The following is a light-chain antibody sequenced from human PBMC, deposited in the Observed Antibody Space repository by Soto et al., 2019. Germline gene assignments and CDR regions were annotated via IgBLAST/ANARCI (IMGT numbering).Light chain of an antibody. V-gene: IGKV4-1*01. J-gene: IGKJ4*01. CDR3: QQYYSTPLT. CDR1: QSVLYSSNNKNY. Sequence: DIVMTQSPDSLAVSLGERATINCKSSQSVLYSSNNKNYLAWYQQKPEPPPKLLIYWASTRESGVPDRFSGSGSGTDFTLTISRLQAEDVAVYYCQQYYSTPLTFGGGTKVEIK. CDR2: WAS.